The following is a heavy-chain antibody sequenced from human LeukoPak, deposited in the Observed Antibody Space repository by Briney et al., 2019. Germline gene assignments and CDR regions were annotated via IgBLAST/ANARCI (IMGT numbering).Heavy chain of an antibody. Sequence: ASVKVSCKVSGYTLTELSMHWVRQTPGKGLEWLGGIDPESGERVYAQNFRGRVTMSEDTSTDTAYMEVSSLRSEDTAIYYCADFGVVTNWFDPWGQGTLVTVSS. CDR3: ADFGVVTNWFDP. V-gene: IGHV1-24*01. J-gene: IGHJ5*02. CDR2: IDPESGER. D-gene: IGHD3-3*01. CDR1: GYTLTELS.